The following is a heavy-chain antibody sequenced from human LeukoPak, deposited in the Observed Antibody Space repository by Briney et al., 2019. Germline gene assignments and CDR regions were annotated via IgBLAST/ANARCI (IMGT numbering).Heavy chain of an antibody. CDR3: ARKFEAGANHYFDY. CDR1: GGSISSGGYY. V-gene: IGHV4-31*03. CDR2: IYYSGST. Sequence: SQTLSLTCTVSGGSISSGGYYWSWIRQHPGKGLEWIGYIYYSGSTYYNPSLKSRVTISVDTSKNQFSLKLSSVTAADTAVYYCARKFEAGANHYFDYWGQGTLVTVSS. D-gene: IGHD1-26*01. J-gene: IGHJ4*02.